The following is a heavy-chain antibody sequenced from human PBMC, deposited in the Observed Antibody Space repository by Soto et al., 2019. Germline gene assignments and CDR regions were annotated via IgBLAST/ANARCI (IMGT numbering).Heavy chain of an antibody. V-gene: IGHV3-23*01. CDR3: AKSNRPTAPFDY. Sequence: HPGGSLSLSCAASGFTFSNYAMIWDRQAPGKGLEWVSVISASGGTTNYADSVKGRFTISRDNSKNTLYLQMNSLRAKDTALYYCAKSNRPTAPFDYWGLGTLVTVSS. J-gene: IGHJ4*02. CDR1: GFTFSNYA. D-gene: IGHD4-4*01. CDR2: ISASGGTT.